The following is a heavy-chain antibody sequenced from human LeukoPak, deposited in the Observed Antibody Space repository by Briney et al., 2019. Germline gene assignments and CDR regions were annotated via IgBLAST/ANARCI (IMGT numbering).Heavy chain of an antibody. CDR2: VIPIFGTA. V-gene: IGHV1-69*05. CDR1: GGTFSSYA. Sequence: SVKVSCKASGGTFSSYAICWVRQAPGDGLEWGGGVIPIFGTANYAQKFQGRVTITTDESPSTAYMELSSLRSEDTALYYSASQGEEGGYDWTFDYWGQGTLVTVSS. D-gene: IGHD5-12*01. J-gene: IGHJ4*02. CDR3: ASQGEEGGYDWTFDY.